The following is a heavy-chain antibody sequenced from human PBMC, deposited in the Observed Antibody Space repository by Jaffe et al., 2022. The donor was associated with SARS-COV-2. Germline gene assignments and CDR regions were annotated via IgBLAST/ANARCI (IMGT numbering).Heavy chain of an antibody. J-gene: IGHJ4*02. V-gene: IGHV4-39*01. CDR2: MYYSGST. CDR3: ARRAWVGPFDF. CDR1: GGSINKSSFY. D-gene: IGHD3-16*01. Sequence: QMQLQESGPGLVKPSETLSLTCSVSGGSINKSSFYWDWIRQPPGKGLEWIGSMYYSGSTYYNPSLESRATISVDTSKNQFSLRVTSVTAADTAVYFCARRAWVGPFDFWGQGSLVTVSS.